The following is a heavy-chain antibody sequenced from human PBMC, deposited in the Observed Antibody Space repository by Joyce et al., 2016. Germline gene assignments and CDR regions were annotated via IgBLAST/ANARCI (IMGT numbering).Heavy chain of an antibody. CDR1: GGSINGSGYY. D-gene: IGHD3-3*01. CDR2: IYNTGST. J-gene: IGHJ4*02. Sequence: QLQLQESGPGLVKPSETLSLMCTVSGGSINGSGYYWGWIRQPPGMGLEWIGSIYNTGSTYYNSSLKSRVTLSVDTSKNQFSLRLDSMTAADTAVDYCARLGAFYDFWSGIDYWGQGTLVTVSS. V-gene: IGHV4-39*01. CDR3: ARLGAFYDFWSGIDY.